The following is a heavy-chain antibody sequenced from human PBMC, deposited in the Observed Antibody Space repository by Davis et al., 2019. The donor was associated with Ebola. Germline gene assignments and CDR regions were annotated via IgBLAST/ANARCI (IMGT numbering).Heavy chain of an antibody. CDR3: ARSQYYDFWSGYYTAYYYYYMDV. Sequence: GESLKISCAASGFTFSSYWMSWVRQAPGKGLEWVANIKQDGSEKYYVDSVKGRFTISRDNAKNSLYLQMNSLRAEDTAVYYCARSQYYDFWSGYYTAYYYYYMDVWGKGTTVTVSS. CDR2: IKQDGSEK. V-gene: IGHV3-7*03. D-gene: IGHD3-3*01. CDR1: GFTFSSYW. J-gene: IGHJ6*03.